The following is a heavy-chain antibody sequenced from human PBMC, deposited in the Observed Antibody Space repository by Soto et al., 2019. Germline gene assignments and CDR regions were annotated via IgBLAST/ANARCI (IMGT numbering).Heavy chain of an antibody. J-gene: IGHJ3*02. CDR3: VDYCRSASCSGLRSFDI. D-gene: IGHD2-2*01. CDR1: GFTFGDYT. V-gene: IGHV3-23*01. Sequence: EVQLLESGGGLVQPGGSLRLSCAASGFTFGDYTMSWVRQAPGKGLEWVSGVSGSGITHYADAVKGYITTSRDNSKNTVYLHLNSLRVEDMGVYYCVDYCRSASCSGLRSFDIWGQGAMVTVSS. CDR2: VSGSGIT.